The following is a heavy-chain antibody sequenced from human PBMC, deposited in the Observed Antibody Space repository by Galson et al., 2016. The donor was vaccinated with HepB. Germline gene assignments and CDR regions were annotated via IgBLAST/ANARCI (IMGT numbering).Heavy chain of an antibody. J-gene: IGHJ6*02. D-gene: IGHD6-13*01. Sequence: SLRLSCAASGFAVSRHSMNWVRQAPGKGLEWVPYISTRTSTTYYADSVKGRFTISRDNAKNSLYLQMDSLRDEDTAVYYCARERPGYTGMDVWGQGTMVTVSS. CDR1: GFAVSRHS. V-gene: IGHV3-48*02. CDR3: ARERPGYTGMDV. CDR2: ISTRTSTT.